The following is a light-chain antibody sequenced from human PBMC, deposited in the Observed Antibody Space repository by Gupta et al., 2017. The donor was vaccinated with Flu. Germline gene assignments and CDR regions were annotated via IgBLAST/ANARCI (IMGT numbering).Light chain of an antibody. J-gene: IGLJ2*01. Sequence: QSVLTQPPSVSAAPGQKVSISCSGSNSNTGNNYVSWFQQLPGTAPNLLIYDNNKRPSGIPDRFSGSKSGTSATLDITGLQTGDEADYYCASWDSSLRAGVFGGATRLTVL. V-gene: IGLV1-51*01. CDR3: ASWDSSLRAGV. CDR2: DNN. CDR1: NSNTGNNY.